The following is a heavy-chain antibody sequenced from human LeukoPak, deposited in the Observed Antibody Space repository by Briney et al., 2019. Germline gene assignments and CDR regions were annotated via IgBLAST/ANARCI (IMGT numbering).Heavy chain of an antibody. CDR2: INHSGST. V-gene: IGHV4-34*01. Sequence: SETLSLTCAVYGGSFSGYYLSWIRQPPGKGLEWIGEINHSGSTNYYPSLKSRVTISVDTSKNQFSLKLSSVTAADTAVYYCARGTTTVDIVVVVAATPIYYMDVWGKGTTVTVSS. D-gene: IGHD2-15*01. CDR3: ARGTTTVDIVVVVAATPIYYMDV. J-gene: IGHJ6*03. CDR1: GGSFSGYY.